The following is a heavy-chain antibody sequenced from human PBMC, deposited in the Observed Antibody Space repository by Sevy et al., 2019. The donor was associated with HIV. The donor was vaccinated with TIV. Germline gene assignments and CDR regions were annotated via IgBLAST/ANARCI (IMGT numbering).Heavy chain of an antibody. CDR3: ARGTHDYGDYDRDAFDI. CDR1: EFTFSSYS. CDR2: LRGGGTYI. D-gene: IGHD4-17*01. Sequence: GGSLRLSCATSEFTFSSYSMNWVRLAPGNGLEWVSYLRGGGTYIDYADSGKGRFTISGDNAKNSLSLQMNSLRAEDTAVYYCARGTHDYGDYDRDAFDILGQGTMVTVSS. V-gene: IGHV3-21*01. J-gene: IGHJ3*02.